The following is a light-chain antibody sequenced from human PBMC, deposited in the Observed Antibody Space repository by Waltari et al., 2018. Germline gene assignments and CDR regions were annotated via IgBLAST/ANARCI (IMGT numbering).Light chain of an antibody. V-gene: IGLV2-14*01. Sequence: QSALTQPASVSGSPGQSITISCTGTSSDVGRYNYVSWYQQHPGKAPKLVIYEVSNRPSGVSNRCSGSKYGNTASLTISGLQAEDEADYYCSSYTSSSTRVFGTGTKVTVL. CDR1: SSDVGRYNY. CDR2: EVS. CDR3: SSYTSSSTRV. J-gene: IGLJ1*01.